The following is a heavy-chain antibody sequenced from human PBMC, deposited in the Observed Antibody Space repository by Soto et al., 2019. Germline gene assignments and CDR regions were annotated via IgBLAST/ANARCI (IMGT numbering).Heavy chain of an antibody. CDR1: GGSISSSSYY. CDR2: IFYSGST. J-gene: IGHJ6*02. CDR3: VCMLSGAYSYGFCYYCMDV. V-gene: IGHV4-39*01. D-gene: IGHD5-18*01. Sequence: SETLSLTCTVSGGSISSSSYYWGWIRQPPGKGLEWIGSIFYSGSTYYNPSLKSRVTISVDTSKNQFSLKLSSVTAADTAMYYCVCMLSGAYSYGFCYYCMDVWGQGTTVT.